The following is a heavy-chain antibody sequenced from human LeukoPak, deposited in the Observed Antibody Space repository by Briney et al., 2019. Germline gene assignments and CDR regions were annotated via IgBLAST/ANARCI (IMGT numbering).Heavy chain of an antibody. D-gene: IGHD5-18*01. CDR1: GFTFSNYI. V-gene: IGHV3-21*01. J-gene: IGHJ4*02. CDR2: ISSSSSYI. Sequence: GGSLRLSCAASGFTFSNYIMNWVRQTPGKGLEWVSSISSSSSYIYYTDSVKGRFTISRDNAKNSLYLQMNSLRAEDTAVYYCARVDTAMVEKFDYWGQGTLVTISS. CDR3: ARVDTAMVEKFDY.